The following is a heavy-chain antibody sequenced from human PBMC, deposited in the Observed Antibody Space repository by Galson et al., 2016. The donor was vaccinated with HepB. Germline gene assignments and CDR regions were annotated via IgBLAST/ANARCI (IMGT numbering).Heavy chain of an antibody. CDR3: ATTGYCNGGSCYRGWFDP. J-gene: IGHJ5*02. CDR2: INGGNSDT. V-gene: IGHV1-3*01. CDR1: GNTSSIYS. D-gene: IGHD2-15*01. Sequence: SVKVSCKASGNTSSIYSMHWVRQAPGQRLEWMGWINGGNSDTKYSQQFQGRVTFTRVTSASTAYLELSNLTSEDTAVYSCATTGYCNGGSCYRGWFDPWGQGTLVTVSS.